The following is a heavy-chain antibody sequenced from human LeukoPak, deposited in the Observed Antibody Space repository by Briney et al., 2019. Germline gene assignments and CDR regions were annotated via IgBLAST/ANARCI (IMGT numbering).Heavy chain of an antibody. J-gene: IGHJ6*02. CDR3: ANYIQRPPGMDV. CDR2: SNSDGSST. V-gene: IGHV3-74*01. D-gene: IGHD3-10*02. Sequence: PGGSLRLSCAASGFTFSSYWMHWVRQAPGKGLVWISRSNSDGSSTSYADSVKGRFTISTDNSKNTVYLQMNSLRAEDTALYFCANYIQRPPGMDVWGQGTMVTVSS. CDR1: GFTFSSYW.